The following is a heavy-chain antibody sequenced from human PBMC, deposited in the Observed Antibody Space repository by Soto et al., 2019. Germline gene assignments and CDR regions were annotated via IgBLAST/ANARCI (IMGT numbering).Heavy chain of an antibody. J-gene: IGHJ4*02. CDR2: IYYTGTT. V-gene: IGHV4-61*01. CDR1: GGSVSSGSYY. CDR3: VRVPGGLYRGSDY. Sequence: SETLSLTCAVSGGSVSSGSYYWTWIRQPPGRGLEWIGYIYYTGTTDSNPSLKSRVTISLDTSKNQFSLNLNSVTAADTAVYYCVRVPGGLYRGSDYWGQGTLVTVSS. D-gene: IGHD2-8*02.